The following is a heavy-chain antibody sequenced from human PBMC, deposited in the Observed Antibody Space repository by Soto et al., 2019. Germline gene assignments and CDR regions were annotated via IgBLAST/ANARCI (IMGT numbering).Heavy chain of an antibody. CDR3: ASDRGGGGDSFDI. V-gene: IGHV1-69*13. J-gene: IGHJ5*02. CDR2: IIPIFGTA. CDR1: GCTFSSYA. Sequence: ASVKVSCKASGCTFSSYAISWVRQAPGQGLERMGGIIPIFGTANYAQKFQGRVTITADESTSTAHMELSSLRSEDTAGYYCASDRGGGGDSFDIWGQGTLATVSS. D-gene: IGHD2-21*02.